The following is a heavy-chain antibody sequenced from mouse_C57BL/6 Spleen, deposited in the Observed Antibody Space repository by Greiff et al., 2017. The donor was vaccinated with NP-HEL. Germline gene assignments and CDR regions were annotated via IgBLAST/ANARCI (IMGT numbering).Heavy chain of an antibody. J-gene: IGHJ4*01. D-gene: IGHD2-5*01. V-gene: IGHV3-6*01. CDR1: GYSITSGYY. CDR3: AREGAYYSNYYAMDY. Sequence: EVKVEESGPGLVKPSQSLSLTCSVTGYSITSGYYWNWIRQFPGNNLEWMGYISYDGSNNYNPSLKNRISITRDTSKNQFFLKLNSVTTEDTATYYCAREGAYYSNYYAMDYWGQGTSVTVSS. CDR2: ISYDGSN.